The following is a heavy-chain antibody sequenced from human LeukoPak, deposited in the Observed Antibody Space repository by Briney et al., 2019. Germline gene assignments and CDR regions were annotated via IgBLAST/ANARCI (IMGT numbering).Heavy chain of an antibody. V-gene: IGHV4-31*03. J-gene: IGHJ3*02. CDR2: IYYSGST. CDR1: GPSIISGGYY. Sequence: SQTLSLTCTVSGPSIISGGYYWSWLRQHPGKGLEWFGYIYYSGSTYYNPSLKSRITISVDTSKNQFSLKLSSVTAADTAVYYCAREKTAYYYDSSGYSEGAFDIWGQGTMVTVSS. CDR3: AREKTAYYYDSSGYSEGAFDI. D-gene: IGHD3-22*01.